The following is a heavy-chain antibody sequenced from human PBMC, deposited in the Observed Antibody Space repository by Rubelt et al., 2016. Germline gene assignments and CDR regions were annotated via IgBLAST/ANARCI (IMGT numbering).Heavy chain of an antibody. Sequence: QVQLQESGPGLVRPSGTLSLTCVVSGGSISSSDWWSWVRQPPGKGLEWIGNVYYSGSTYYNPSLKSRVTISVDTSKNQFSLKLSSVPAADTAVYFCARPNYSTYCFDSWCHGTLVTVSS. D-gene: IGHD4-11*01. V-gene: IGHV4-4*02. J-gene: IGHJ4*01. CDR1: GGSISSSDW. CDR3: ARPNYSTYCFDS. CDR2: VYYSGST.